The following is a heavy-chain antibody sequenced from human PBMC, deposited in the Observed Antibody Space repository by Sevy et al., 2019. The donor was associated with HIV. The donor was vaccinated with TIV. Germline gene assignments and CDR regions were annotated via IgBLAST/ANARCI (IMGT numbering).Heavy chain of an antibody. CDR2: TYYRSKWYN. V-gene: IGHV6-1*01. Sequence: KQSQTLSLTCAISGDSVSSNSAAWNWIRQSPSRGLEWLGRTYYRSKWYNDYAVSVKSRITINPDTSKNQFSLQLSSVTPEDTAVYYCAREREETAAAANWFDPWGQGTLVTVSS. CDR3: AREREETAAAANWFDP. J-gene: IGHJ5*02. D-gene: IGHD6-13*01. CDR1: GDSVSSNSAA.